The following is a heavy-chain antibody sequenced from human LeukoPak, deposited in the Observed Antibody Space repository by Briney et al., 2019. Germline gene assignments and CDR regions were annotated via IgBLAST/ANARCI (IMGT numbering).Heavy chain of an antibody. CDR1: GYTFTGYF. CDR3: ARGAPYYYDSSGFLNWFDP. Sequence: ASVKVSCKASGYTFTGYFMHWVRQAPGQGLEWMGWIDPNGGGTKYAQKFQGRVTMTRDTSISTAYMELSRLRSDDTAVYYCARGAPYYYDSSGFLNWFDPWGQGTLVTVSS. CDR2: IDPNGGGT. D-gene: IGHD3-22*01. V-gene: IGHV1-2*02. J-gene: IGHJ5*02.